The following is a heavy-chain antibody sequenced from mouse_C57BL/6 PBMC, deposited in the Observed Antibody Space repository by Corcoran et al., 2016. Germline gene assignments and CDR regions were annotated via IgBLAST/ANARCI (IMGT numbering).Heavy chain of an antibody. CDR2: INPNNGGT. J-gene: IGHJ2*01. V-gene: IGHV1-18*01. CDR1: GYTFTDYN. Sequence: EVQLQQSGPELVKPGASVKIPCKASGYTFTDYNMDWVKQSHGKSLEWIGDINPNNGGTIYNQKFKGKATLTVDKSSSTAYMELRSLTSEDTAVYYCARSTPVDYYGSSYGYFDYWGQGTTLTVSS. CDR3: ARSTPVDYYGSSYGYFDY. D-gene: IGHD1-1*01.